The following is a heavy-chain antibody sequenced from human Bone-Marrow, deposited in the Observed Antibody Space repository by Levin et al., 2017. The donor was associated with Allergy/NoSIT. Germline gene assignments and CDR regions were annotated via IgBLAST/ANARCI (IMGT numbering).Heavy chain of an antibody. Sequence: SETLSLTCTVSGGSISSYYWSWIRQPPGKGLEWIGYIYYSGSTNYNPSLKSRVTISVDTSKNQFSLKLSSVTAADTAVYYCARSHPYSYDNYGGNAYYYYYGMDVWGQGTTVTVSS. D-gene: IGHD4-23*01. J-gene: IGHJ6*02. V-gene: IGHV4-59*01. CDR2: IYYSGST. CDR1: GGSISSYY. CDR3: ARSHPYSYDNYGGNAYYYYYGMDV.